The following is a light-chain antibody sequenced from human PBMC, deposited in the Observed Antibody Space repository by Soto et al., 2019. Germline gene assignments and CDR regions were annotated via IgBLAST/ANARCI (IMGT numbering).Light chain of an antibody. J-gene: IGLJ2*01. V-gene: IGLV4-69*01. CDR3: QTWVTGIQI. CDR2: LNSDVSH. Sequence: VLAQSPSASASLGGSVKLTGTLSRGHSSYAIAWHEQQPEKGPRYLMKLNSDVSHSKGDGIPDRFSGSSSGAERYLTISSLQSEDEADYYCQTWVTGIQIFGGGTKLTVL. CDR1: RGHSSYA.